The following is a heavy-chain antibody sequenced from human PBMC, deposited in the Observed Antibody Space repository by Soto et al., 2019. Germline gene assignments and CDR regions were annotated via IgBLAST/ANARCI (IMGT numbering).Heavy chain of an antibody. CDR1: GDSVSSNSAA. CDR3: ARSTVGNSNYVAYNWFDP. V-gene: IGHV6-1*01. D-gene: IGHD4-4*01. Sequence: SQTLSLTCAISGDSVSSNSAAWNWIRQSPSRSLEWLGRTYYRSKWYNDYAVSVKSRITINPDTSKNQFSLQLNSVTPEDTAVYYCARSTVGNSNYVAYNWFDPWGQGTLVTVSS. CDR2: TYYRSKWYN. J-gene: IGHJ5*02.